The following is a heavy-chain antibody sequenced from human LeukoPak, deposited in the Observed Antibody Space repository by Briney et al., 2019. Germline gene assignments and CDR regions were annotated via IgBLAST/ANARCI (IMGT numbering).Heavy chain of an antibody. J-gene: IGHJ6*02. CDR2: INHSGST. CDR3: ARDEVMVIYGMDV. D-gene: IGHD3-16*01. CDR1: AGSFSGYY. Sequence: SETLSLTCAGYAGSFSGYYWSWIRQPPGKGLEWIGEINHSGSTNYNPSLKSRVTISVDTSKNQFSLKLSSVTAADTAVYYCARDEVMVIYGMDVWGQGTAVTVSS. V-gene: IGHV4-34*01.